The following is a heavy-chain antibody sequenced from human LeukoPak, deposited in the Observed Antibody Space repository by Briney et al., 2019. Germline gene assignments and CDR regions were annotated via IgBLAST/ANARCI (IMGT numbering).Heavy chain of an antibody. V-gene: IGHV3-11*04. CDR3: ARDSSIAVAGTLNYYYMDV. D-gene: IGHD6-19*01. CDR2: ISSSGSTI. Sequence: GGSMRLSCAASGFTFSDYYMSWIRQAPGKGLEWVSYISSSGSTIYYADPVKGRFTISRDNAKNSLYLQMNSLRAEDTAVYYCARDSSIAVAGTLNYYYMDVWGKGTTVTVSS. CDR1: GFTFSDYY. J-gene: IGHJ6*03.